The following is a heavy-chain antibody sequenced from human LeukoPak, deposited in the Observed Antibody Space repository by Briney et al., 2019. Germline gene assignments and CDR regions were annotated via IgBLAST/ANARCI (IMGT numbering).Heavy chain of an antibody. CDR2: ISAYNGNT. CDR3: ARDPFDYYYGMDV. J-gene: IGHJ6*02. Sequence: ASVKVSCKASGYTFTDYYMHWVRQAPGQGLEWMGWISAYNGNTNYAQKLQGRVTMTTDTSTSTAYMELRSLRSDDTAVYYCARDPFDYYYGMDVWGQGTTVTVSS. V-gene: IGHV1-18*04. CDR1: GYTFTDYY.